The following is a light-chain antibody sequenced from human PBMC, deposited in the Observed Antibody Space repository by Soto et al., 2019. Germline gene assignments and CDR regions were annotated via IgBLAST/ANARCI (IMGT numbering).Light chain of an antibody. Sequence: DIQMTQSPSSVSASVGDRITITCRASQDIGGRLAWFQQKPGKAPQXXIQAASILQSGVPSRFSGSGSGTEGIITINNLKTEDCASYFCLQVYSFTRTFGLGTKVDIK. J-gene: IGKJ1*01. CDR3: LQVYSFTRT. V-gene: IGKV1-12*01. CDR1: QDIGGR. CDR2: AAS.